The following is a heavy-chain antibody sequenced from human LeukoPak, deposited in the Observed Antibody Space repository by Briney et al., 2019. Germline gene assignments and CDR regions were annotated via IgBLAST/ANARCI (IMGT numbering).Heavy chain of an antibody. CDR1: GFTFSSYG. V-gene: IGHV3-21*04. Sequence: GGSLRLSCAASGFTFSSYGMSWVRQAPGKGLEWVSSISSSSSYIYYADSVKGRFTISRDNAKNSLYLQMNSLRAEDTAVYYCAKEKGYSGYEFYAFDIWGQGTMVTVSS. CDR2: ISSSSSYI. CDR3: AKEKGYSGYEFYAFDI. D-gene: IGHD5-12*01. J-gene: IGHJ3*02.